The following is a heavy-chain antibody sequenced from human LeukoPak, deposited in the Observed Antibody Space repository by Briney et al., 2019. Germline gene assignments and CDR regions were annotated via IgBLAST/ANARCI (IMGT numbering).Heavy chain of an antibody. CDR1: GYTFTGYN. J-gene: IGHJ4*02. CDR2: IIPIFGTA. Sequence: ASVKVSCKASGYTFTGYNIHWVRQAPGQGLEWMGGIIPIFGTANYAQKFQGRVTITADESTSTAYMEMSSLRSEDTAVYYCAGELSESGDDYGYRWGQGTLVTVSS. D-gene: IGHD4-17*01. V-gene: IGHV1-69*13. CDR3: AGELSESGDDYGYR.